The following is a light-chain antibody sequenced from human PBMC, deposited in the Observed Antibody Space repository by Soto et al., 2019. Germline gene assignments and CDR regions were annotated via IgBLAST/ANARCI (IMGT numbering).Light chain of an antibody. J-gene: IGLJ2*01. CDR3: SSYARSNTRV. CDR2: EVS. CDR1: SSDVGAYNY. Sequence: QSALTQPASVSGSPGQSSTISCTGTSSDVGAYNYVSWYQQHPGKAPKLMIFEVSDRPSGVSNRFSGSKSGNTASLTISGLQAEDEADYYCSSYARSNTRVCGGGTKVTVL. V-gene: IGLV2-14*01.